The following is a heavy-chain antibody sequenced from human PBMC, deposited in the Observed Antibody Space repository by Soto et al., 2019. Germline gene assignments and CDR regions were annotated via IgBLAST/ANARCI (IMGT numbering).Heavy chain of an antibody. CDR3: NTCSGRGRTGCYWIIDI. CDR2: IKSNFDGGTT. Sequence: EVQLVESGGGLVKPGGSLRLSCAASGFSFSNAWMTWVRQAPGKGFEWVGRIKSNFDGGTTDYAAPVKGRFTGSRDDSKNTLNLQMDTRRTEDTAVYYCNTCSGRGRTGCYWIIDIWGQVTMVTVSS. CDR1: GFSFSNAW. J-gene: IGHJ3*02. D-gene: IGHD2-2*01. V-gene: IGHV3-15*01.